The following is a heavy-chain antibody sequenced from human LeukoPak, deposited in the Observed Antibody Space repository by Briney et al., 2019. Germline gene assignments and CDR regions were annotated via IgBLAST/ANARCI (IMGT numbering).Heavy chain of an antibody. CDR2: ISSSSSTI. CDR1: GFTFSSYG. CDR3: ARTYPFFSYAGDY. V-gene: IGHV3-48*01. Sequence: TGGSLRLSCAASGFTFSSYGMNWVRQAPGKGLEWVSYISSSSSTIYYADSVKGRFTISRDNARSSLYLQMNSLRAEDTGIYYCARTYPFFSYAGDYWGQGTVVPVSS. D-gene: IGHD1-26*01. J-gene: IGHJ4*02.